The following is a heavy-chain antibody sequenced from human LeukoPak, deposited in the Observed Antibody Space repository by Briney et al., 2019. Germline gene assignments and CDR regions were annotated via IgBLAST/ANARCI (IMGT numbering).Heavy chain of an antibody. CDR2: TRNEANIYTT. Sequence: GGSLRLSCAASGFIFSDRYMDWVRQAPGKGLEWVGRTRNEANIYTTKYAASVKGRFIISRDDSKNSLYLQMNSLKTEDTAVYYCANLYYYDSSGYYPINFGYWGQGTLVTVSS. CDR3: ANLYYYDSSGYYPINFGY. J-gene: IGHJ4*02. CDR1: GFIFSDRY. V-gene: IGHV3-72*01. D-gene: IGHD3-22*01.